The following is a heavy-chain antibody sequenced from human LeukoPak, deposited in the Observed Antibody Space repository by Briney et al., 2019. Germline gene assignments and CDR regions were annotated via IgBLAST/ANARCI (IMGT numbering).Heavy chain of an antibody. J-gene: IGHJ4*02. D-gene: IGHD5-12*01. V-gene: IGHV4-59*01. CDR1: GGSISSYY. CDR2: IYYSGST. Sequence: SETLSLTCTVSGGSISSYYWSWIRQPPGKGLEWIGYIYYSGSTNYNPSLKSRVTISVDTSKKQFSLKLSSVTAADTAVYYCARGGGYDSFDYWGQGTLVTVSS. CDR3: ARGGGYDSFDY.